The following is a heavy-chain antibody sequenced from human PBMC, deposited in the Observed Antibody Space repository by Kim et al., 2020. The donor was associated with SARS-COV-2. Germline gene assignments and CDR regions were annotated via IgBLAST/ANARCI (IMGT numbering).Heavy chain of an antibody. CDR2: INHSGST. CDR3: ARGAGGDIVVVPAALSYCYMDV. V-gene: IGHV4-34*01. D-gene: IGHD2-2*01. J-gene: IGHJ6*03. Sequence: SETLSLTCAVYGGSFSGYYWSWIRQPPGKGLEWIGEINHSGSTNYNPSLKSRVTISVDTSKNQFSLKLSSVTAADTAVYYCARGAGGDIVVVPAALSYCYMDVWGKGTTVTVSS. CDR1: GGSFSGYY.